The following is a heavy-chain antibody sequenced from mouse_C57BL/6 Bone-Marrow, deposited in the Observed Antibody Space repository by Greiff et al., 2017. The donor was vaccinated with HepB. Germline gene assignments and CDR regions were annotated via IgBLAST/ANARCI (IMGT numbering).Heavy chain of an antibody. CDR3: ARRCYGSSSDFDY. V-gene: IGHV1-72*01. Sequence: VKLMQPGAELVKPGASVKLSCKASGYTFTSYWMHWVKQRPGRGLEWIGRIDPNSGGTKYNEKFKSKATLTVDKPSSTAYMQLSSLTSEESAVYYCARRCYGSSSDFDYWGQGTTLTVSS. CDR2: IDPNSGGT. CDR1: GYTFTSYW. J-gene: IGHJ2*01. D-gene: IGHD1-1*01.